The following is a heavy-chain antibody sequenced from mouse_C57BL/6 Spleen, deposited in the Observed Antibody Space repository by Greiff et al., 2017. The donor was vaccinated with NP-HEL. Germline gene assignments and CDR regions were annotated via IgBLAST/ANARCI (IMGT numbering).Heavy chain of an antibody. CDR1: GYTFTSYW. J-gene: IGHJ2*01. CDR2: IHPNSGST. CDR3: ARKADGTLYYFDY. V-gene: IGHV1-64*01. D-gene: IGHD2-1*01. Sequence: QVQLQQPGAELVKPGASVKLSCKASGYTFTSYWMHWVKQRPGQGLEWIGMIHPNSGSTNYNEKFKSKATLTVDKSSSTAYMQLSSLTSEDSAVYYCARKADGTLYYFDYWGQGTTLTVSS.